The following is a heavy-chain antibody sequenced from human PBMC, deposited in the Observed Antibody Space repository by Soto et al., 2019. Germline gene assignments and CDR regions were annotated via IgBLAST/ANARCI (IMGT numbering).Heavy chain of an antibody. CDR1: GLTFSRYA. D-gene: IGHD3-16*01. CDR2: IKQDGSEK. J-gene: IGHJ4*02. CDR3: ARVKGLRRGFDY. Sequence: PXGSLRLSCAASGLTFSRYALHWVRQAPGKGLEWVANIKQDGSEKYYVDSVKGRFTISRDNAKNSLYLQMNSLRAEDTAVYYCARVKGLRRGFDYWGQGTLVTVSS. V-gene: IGHV3-7*01.